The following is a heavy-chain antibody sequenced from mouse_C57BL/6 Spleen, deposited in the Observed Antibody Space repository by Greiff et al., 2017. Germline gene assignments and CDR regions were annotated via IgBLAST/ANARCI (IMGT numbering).Heavy chain of an antibody. V-gene: IGHV1-69*01. J-gene: IGHJ4*01. D-gene: IGHD2-2*01. CDR1: GYTFTSYW. CDR2: IDPSDSYT. Sequence: VQLQQPGAELVMPGASVKLSCKASGYTFTSYWMHWVKQRPGQGLEWIGEIDPSDSYTNYNQKFKGKSTLTVDKSSSTAYMQLSSLTSEDSAVYYCARQGDGYGAMDYWGQGTSVTVSS. CDR3: ARQGDGYGAMDY.